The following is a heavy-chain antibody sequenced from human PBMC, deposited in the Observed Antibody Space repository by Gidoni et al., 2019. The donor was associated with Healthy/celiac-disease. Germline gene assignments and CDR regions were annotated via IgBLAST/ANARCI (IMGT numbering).Heavy chain of an antibody. CDR2: IYYSGST. Sequence: QVQLPESGPGLVKPSETLSLTFTVSGGSISSYYWSWIRQPPGKGLEWIGYIYYSGSTNYNPSLKSRVTISVDTSKNQFSLKLSSVTAADTAVYYCAREQHDAFDIWGQGTMVTVSS. D-gene: IGHD6-13*01. CDR1: GGSISSYY. J-gene: IGHJ3*02. V-gene: IGHV4-59*01. CDR3: AREQHDAFDI.